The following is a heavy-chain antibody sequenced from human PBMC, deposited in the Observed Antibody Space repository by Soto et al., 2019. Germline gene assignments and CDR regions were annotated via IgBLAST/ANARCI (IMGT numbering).Heavy chain of an antibody. D-gene: IGHD3-9*01. CDR1: GFTFSSYA. CDR2: ISGSGGST. CDR3: AKDRRYYDILTGYDY. J-gene: IGHJ4*02. Sequence: PGGSLRLSCAASGFTFSSYAMSWVRQAPGKGLEWVSAISGSGGSTYYADSVKGRFTISRDNSKNTLYLQMNSLRAEDTAVYYCAKDRRYYDILTGYDYWGQGTLVTAPQ. V-gene: IGHV3-23*01.